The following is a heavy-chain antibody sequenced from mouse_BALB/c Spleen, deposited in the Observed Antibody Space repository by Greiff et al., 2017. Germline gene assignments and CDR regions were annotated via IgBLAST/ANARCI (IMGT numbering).Heavy chain of an antibody. CDR1: GFTFSSYT. D-gene: IGHD3-3*01. CDR3: ARQRAPDYFDY. CDR2: ISNGGGST. Sequence: EVQGVESGGGLVQPGGSLKLSCAASGFTFSSYTMSWVRQTPEKRLEWVAYISNGGGSTYYPDTVKGRFTISRDNAKNTLYLQMSSLKSEDTAMYYCARQRAPDYFDYWGQGTTLTVSS. V-gene: IGHV5-12-2*01. J-gene: IGHJ2*01.